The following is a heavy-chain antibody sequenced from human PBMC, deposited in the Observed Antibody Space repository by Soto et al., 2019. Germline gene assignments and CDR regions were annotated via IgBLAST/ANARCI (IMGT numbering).Heavy chain of an antibody. CDR3: VRDLGGEIGSSAPIPLFDS. J-gene: IGHJ4*02. D-gene: IGHD3-16*01. Sequence: ASVKVSCKASGYTFTNFGITWLRQAPGQGLEWMAWISDNANTNYAQKLQGRVTVTTDTSTSTAYMELRSLRSEDTAVYYWVRDLGGEIGSSAPIPLFDSGGQGTLVTVSS. V-gene: IGHV1-18*01. CDR2: ISDNANT. CDR1: GYTFTNFG.